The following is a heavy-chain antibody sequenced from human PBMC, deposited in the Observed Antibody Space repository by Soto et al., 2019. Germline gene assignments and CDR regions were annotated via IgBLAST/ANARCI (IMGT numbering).Heavy chain of an antibody. D-gene: IGHD1-26*01. V-gene: IGHV3-30-3*01. Sequence: GGSLRLSCAASGFTFSSYAMHWVRQAPGKGLEWVAVISYDGSNKYYADSVKGRFTISRDNSKNTLYLQMNSLRAEDTAVYYCAREMGSGSYGYYYGMDVWGQGTTVTVSS. CDR1: GFTFSSYA. CDR3: AREMGSGSYGYYYGMDV. J-gene: IGHJ6*02. CDR2: ISYDGSNK.